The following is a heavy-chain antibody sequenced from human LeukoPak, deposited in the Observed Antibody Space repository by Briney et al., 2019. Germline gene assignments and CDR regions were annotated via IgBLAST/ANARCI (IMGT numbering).Heavy chain of an antibody. V-gene: IGHV4-31*03. CDR2: IYYSGST. CDR3: ARDNQARSYHYIDTDY. Sequence: PSETLSLTCTVSGGSISSGGYYWSWIRQHPGKGLEWIGYIYYSGSTYYNPSLKSRVTISVDTSKNQFSLKLSSVTAADTAVYYCARDNQARSYHYIDTDYWGQGTLVTVSS. J-gene: IGHJ4*02. CDR1: GGSISSGGYY. D-gene: IGHD3-10*01.